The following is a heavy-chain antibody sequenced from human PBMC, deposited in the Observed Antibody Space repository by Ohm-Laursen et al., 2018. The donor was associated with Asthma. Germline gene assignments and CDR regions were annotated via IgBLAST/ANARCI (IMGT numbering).Heavy chain of an antibody. CDR2: IKKDGSEK. D-gene: IGHD2-15*01. J-gene: IGHJ4*02. V-gene: IGHV3-7*05. CDR3: AKDSSEVVAADEY. CDR1: GFTFRSYW. Sequence: GSLRLSCSASGFTFRSYWMSWVRQAPGKGLEWVANIKKDGSEKYYVDSVKGRFTISRDNAKESLYLQMNSLRAEDTAVYYCAKDSSEVVAADEYWGQGTLVTVSS.